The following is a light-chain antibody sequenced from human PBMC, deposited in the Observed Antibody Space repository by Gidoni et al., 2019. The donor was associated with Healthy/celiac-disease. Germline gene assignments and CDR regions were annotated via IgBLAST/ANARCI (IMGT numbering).Light chain of an antibody. CDR2: EVS. CDR1: SSYVGCYNY. V-gene: IGLV2-14*01. Sequence: QSALTQPASVSGSPGQSITISCPGTSSYVGCYNYVSWYQQHPGQAPKLMIYEVSNRPSGVSNRFSGSKSGNTASLTISGLQAEDEADYYCSSYTSSNVVFGGGTKLTVL. CDR3: SSYTSSNVV. J-gene: IGLJ2*01.